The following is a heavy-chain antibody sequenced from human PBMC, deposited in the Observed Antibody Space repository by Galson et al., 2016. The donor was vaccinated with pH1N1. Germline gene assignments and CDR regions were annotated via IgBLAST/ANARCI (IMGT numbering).Heavy chain of an antibody. D-gene: IGHD6-13*01. CDR2: ILPKSGEA. Sequence: SVKVSCKVSGDTFSDYVITWVRQAPGQGLEWMGGILPKSGEAKYAQKFQGRISITADEATAPACVNLNGLKSGDTAAYYCARASGYSNAWYIYGMDVWGQGTAVTVSS. J-gene: IGHJ6*02. V-gene: IGHV1-69*13. CDR1: GDTFSDYV. CDR3: ARASGYSNAWYIYGMDV.